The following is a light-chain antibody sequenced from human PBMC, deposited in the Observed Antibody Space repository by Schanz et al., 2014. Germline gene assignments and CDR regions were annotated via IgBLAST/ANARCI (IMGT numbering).Light chain of an antibody. CDR1: TNYGGSYNL. J-gene: IGLJ2*01. CDR3: SSYAGNNNLRVL. CDR2: EGI. Sequence: QSALTQPASVSGSPGQSITISCTATTNYGGSYNLVSWYQQSPGKAPQLMIYEGIKRPSGVSDRFSGSKSGNTASLTISGLQAEDEADYYCSSYAGNNNLRVLFGGGTKLTVL. V-gene: IGLV2-23*01.